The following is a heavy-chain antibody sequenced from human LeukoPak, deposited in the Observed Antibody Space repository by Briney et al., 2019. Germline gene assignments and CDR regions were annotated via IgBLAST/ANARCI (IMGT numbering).Heavy chain of an antibody. V-gene: IGHV3-33*01. CDR2: IWYDGSNQ. CDR1: GFTFSVYG. Sequence: GGSRRLSCAASGFTFSVYGMHWVRQAPGKGLEWVAVIWYDGSNQYYADSVKGRFTISRDNSKSTLYLQMNSLRAEDTAVYYCARDSAYCGGDCHNWFDPRGQGTLVTVSS. J-gene: IGHJ5*02. CDR3: ARDSAYCGGDCHNWFDP. D-gene: IGHD2-21*02.